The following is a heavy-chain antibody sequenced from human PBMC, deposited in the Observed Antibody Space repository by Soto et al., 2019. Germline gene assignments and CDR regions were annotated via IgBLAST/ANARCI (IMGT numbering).Heavy chain of an antibody. V-gene: IGHV3-21*05. CDR1: GFTFSSYA. CDR2: ISSSSSYT. CDR3: ARVTPIDAFDI. Sequence: GGSLRLSCAASGFTFSSYAMHWVRQAPGKGLEWVSYISSSSSYTNYADSVKGRFTISRDNAKNSLYLQMNSLRAEDTAVYYCARVTPIDAFDIWGQGTMVTVSS. J-gene: IGHJ3*02.